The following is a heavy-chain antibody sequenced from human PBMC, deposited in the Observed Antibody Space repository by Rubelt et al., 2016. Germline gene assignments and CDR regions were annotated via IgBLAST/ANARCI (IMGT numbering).Heavy chain of an antibody. J-gene: IGHJ6*02. CDR2: INDYNGNT. D-gene: IGHD3-22*01. Sequence: QVQLVQSGAEVKKPGASVKVSCKASGYTFTSYGISWVRQAPGQGLEWMGWINDYNGNTNVAQKLKGGGTMTPDQATGTAYMERRSLRSDDTAVYYCARDDSTDGMDVWGQGTTVTVSS. V-gene: IGHV1-18*01. CDR1: GYTFTSYG. CDR3: ARDDSTDGMDV.